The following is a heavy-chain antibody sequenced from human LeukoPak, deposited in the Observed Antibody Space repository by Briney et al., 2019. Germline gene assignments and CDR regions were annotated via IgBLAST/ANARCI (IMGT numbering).Heavy chain of an antibody. CDR2: ISGSGGST. V-gene: IGHV3-23*01. CDR1: GFTFSSYA. Sequence: GGSLRLSCAASGFTFSSYAMSWVRQAPGKGLEWVSAISGSGGSTYYADSVKGRFTISRDNSKNTLYPQMNSLRAEDTAVYYCAKDVRQQLSTSDYWGQGTLVTVSS. J-gene: IGHJ4*02. CDR3: AKDVRQQLSTSDY. D-gene: IGHD6-13*01.